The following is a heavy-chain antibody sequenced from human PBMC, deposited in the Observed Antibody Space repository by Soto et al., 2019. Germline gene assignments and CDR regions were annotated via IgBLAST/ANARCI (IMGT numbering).Heavy chain of an antibody. Sequence: QVQLVQSGAEVKKPGASVKVSCKASGYTFTSYGISWVRQAPGQGLEWMGWISAYNGNTNYAQKLQGRVTMTTDTSTSTAYMELRSLRSDDTAVYYCARDQIVLVPAAMGVWLDYWGQGTLVTVSS. D-gene: IGHD2-2*01. CDR2: ISAYNGNT. V-gene: IGHV1-18*01. J-gene: IGHJ4*02. CDR3: ARDQIVLVPAAMGVWLDY. CDR1: GYTFTSYG.